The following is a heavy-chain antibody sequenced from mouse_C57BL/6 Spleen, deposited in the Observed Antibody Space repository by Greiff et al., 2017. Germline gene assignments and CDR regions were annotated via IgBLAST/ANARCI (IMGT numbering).Heavy chain of an antibody. D-gene: IGHD3-1*01. CDR2: IYPSDSET. CDR3: ARSRGSYYFDY. CDR1: GYTFTSYW. Sequence: VQLQQPGAELVRPGSSVKLSFKASGYTFTSYWMDWVTQRPGQGLEWIGNIYPSDSETHYNQKFKDKATLTVDKSSSTAYMQLSSLTSEDSAVYYCARSRGSYYFDYWGQGTTRTVSS. V-gene: IGHV1-61*01. J-gene: IGHJ2*01.